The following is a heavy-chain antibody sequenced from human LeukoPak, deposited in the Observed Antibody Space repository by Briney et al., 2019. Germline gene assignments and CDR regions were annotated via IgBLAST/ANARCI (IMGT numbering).Heavy chain of an antibody. CDR2: FTASGGST. Sequence: GGSLRLSCAASGFTFSSYGMSWVRQAPGKGLEWVSVFTASGGSTKYADSVKGRFTISRDNSKNTLYLQMNSLRAEDTAVYYCAKSVGDYFYYYGMDGWGQGTTVTVSS. CDR3: AKSVGDYFYYYGMDG. J-gene: IGHJ6*02. D-gene: IGHD4-17*01. CDR1: GFTFSSYG. V-gene: IGHV3-23*01.